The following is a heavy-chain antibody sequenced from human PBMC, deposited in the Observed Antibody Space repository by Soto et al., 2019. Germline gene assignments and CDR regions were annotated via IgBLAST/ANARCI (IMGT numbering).Heavy chain of an antibody. CDR3: ARDVGTFGYYYYYGMDV. J-gene: IGHJ6*02. D-gene: IGHD1-26*01. Sequence: ASVKVSCKASGYTFTSYGTSWVRQAPGQGLEWMGWISAYNGNTNYAQKLQGRVTMTTDTSTSTAYMELRSLRSDDTAVYYCARDVGTFGYYYYYGMDVWGQGTTVTVSS. V-gene: IGHV1-18*01. CDR2: ISAYNGNT. CDR1: GYTFTSYG.